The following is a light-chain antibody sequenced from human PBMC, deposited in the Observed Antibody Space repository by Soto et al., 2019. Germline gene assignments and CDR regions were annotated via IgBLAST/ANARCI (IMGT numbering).Light chain of an antibody. CDR1: QSVNTY. CDR3: QQRIDWPLT. CDR2: DAS. J-gene: IGKJ4*01. V-gene: IGKV3-11*01. Sequence: EFVLTQSPATLSLSPGERATLSCRASQSVNTYLAWFQQKPGQTPRLLIYDASHRATGIPARFSGSGSGTDFTLTISSLGPEDFAVYYCQQRIDWPLTFGGGTKIELK.